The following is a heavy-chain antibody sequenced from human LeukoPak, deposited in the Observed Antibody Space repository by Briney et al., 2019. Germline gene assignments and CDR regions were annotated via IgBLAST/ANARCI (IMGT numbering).Heavy chain of an antibody. Sequence: SGPALVKPTETLTLTCTFSGFSLTGGMCVSWIRQPPGKALEWLALIDWEDDKYYNTSLRTRLTISKDTSKNHVVLTMTNMDPEDTAIYFCARNDIRGSTRPYRWFDTWGQGTLVTVS. CDR2: IDWEDDK. D-gene: IGHD6-13*01. J-gene: IGHJ5*02. CDR1: GFSLTGGMC. CDR3: ARNDIRGSTRPYRWFDT. V-gene: IGHV2-70*13.